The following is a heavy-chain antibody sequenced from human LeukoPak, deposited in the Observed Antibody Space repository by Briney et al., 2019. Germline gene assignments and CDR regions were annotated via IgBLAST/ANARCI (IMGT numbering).Heavy chain of an antibody. V-gene: IGHV3-21*01. CDR1: GFTFSSYS. CDR2: ISSSSSYI. D-gene: IGHD4-17*01. Sequence: PGGSLRLSCAASGFTFSSYSMNWVRQAPGKGLEWVSSISSSSSYIYYADSVKGRFTISRDNAKNSLYLQMNSLRAEDTAVYYCARAEGDYVMDAFDIWGQGTMVTVSS. CDR3: ARAEGDYVMDAFDI. J-gene: IGHJ3*02.